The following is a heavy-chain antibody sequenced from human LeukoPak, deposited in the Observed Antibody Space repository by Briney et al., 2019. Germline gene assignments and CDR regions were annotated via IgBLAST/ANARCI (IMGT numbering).Heavy chain of an antibody. CDR2: IYSGGST. Sequence: GGSLRLSCAASGFTFSSYVMSWVRQAPGKGLEWVSVIYSGGSTYYADSVKGRFTISRHNSKNTLYLQMNSLRAEDTAVYYCARDFGGGPWDYGMDVWGQGTTVTVSS. D-gene: IGHD3-10*01. CDR1: GFTFSSYV. CDR3: ARDFGGGPWDYGMDV. J-gene: IGHJ6*02. V-gene: IGHV3-53*04.